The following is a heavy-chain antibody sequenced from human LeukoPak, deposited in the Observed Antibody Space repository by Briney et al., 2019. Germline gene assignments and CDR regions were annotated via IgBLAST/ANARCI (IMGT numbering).Heavy chain of an antibody. CDR2: INPNSGGT. CDR1: GYTLIGYY. J-gene: IGHJ4*02. CDR3: ASRAHRIAVAGRGARDY. Sequence: ASVKVSCKASGYTLIGYYMHWVRQAPGQGLEWMGWINPNSGGTNYAQKFQGRVTMTRDTSISTAYMELSRLRSDDTAVYYCASRAHRIAVAGRGARDYWGQGTLVTVSS. V-gene: IGHV1-2*02. D-gene: IGHD6-19*01.